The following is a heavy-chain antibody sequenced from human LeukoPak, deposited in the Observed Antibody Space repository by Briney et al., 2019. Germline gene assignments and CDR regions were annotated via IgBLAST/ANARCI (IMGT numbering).Heavy chain of an antibody. CDR2: IYYSGST. D-gene: IGHD3-3*01. J-gene: IGHJ4*02. V-gene: IGHV4-39*01. CDR1: GGSISSSSYY. Sequence: SETLSLTCTVSGGSISSSSYYWGWIRQPPGKGLEWIGSIYYSGSTYYNPSLKSRVTISVDTSKNQFSLKLSSVTAADTAVYYCVHSRITIFGVVPSEVDYWGQGTLVTVSS. CDR3: VHSRITIFGVVPSEVDY.